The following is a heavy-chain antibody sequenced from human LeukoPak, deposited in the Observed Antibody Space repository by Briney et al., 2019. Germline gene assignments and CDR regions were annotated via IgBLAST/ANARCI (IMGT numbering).Heavy chain of an antibody. CDR3: ARKDYGDSFDY. CDR1: GHTFTNYG. Sequence: GASVKVSCKASGHTFTNYGISWVRHPPEQGLEWMGWIKTYNGNANYAQKLQGRVTMTTDTSTSTAYMELRSLRSDDTAVYYCARKDYGDSFDYWGQGTLVTVSS. V-gene: IGHV1-18*01. J-gene: IGHJ4*02. D-gene: IGHD4-17*01. CDR2: IKTYNGNA.